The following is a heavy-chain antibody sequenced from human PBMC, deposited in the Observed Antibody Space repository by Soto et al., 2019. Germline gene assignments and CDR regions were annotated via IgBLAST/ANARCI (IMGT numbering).Heavy chain of an antibody. CDR3: ARSFGAYEPLDY. J-gene: IGHJ4*02. Sequence: ASVKVSCKASGYTFTSYYMHWVRQAPGQGLEWMGWVNPGDVYTKYSSEVQDRVTITRDTSASAAYMELSSLRPEDTAVYYCARSFGAYEPLDYWGQGTLVTVSS. V-gene: IGHV1-3*01. CDR2: VNPGDVYT. D-gene: IGHD5-12*01. CDR1: GYTFTSYY.